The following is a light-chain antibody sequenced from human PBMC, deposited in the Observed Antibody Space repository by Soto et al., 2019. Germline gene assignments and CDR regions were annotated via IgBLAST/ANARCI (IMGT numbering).Light chain of an antibody. V-gene: IGKV3-11*01. CDR1: QSVDGQ. CDR2: DAS. Sequence: EIVMTQSPATLSVSPGERATLSCRASQSVDGQLAWYQQKPGQAPRLLIYDASERATGIPARFSGSGSGTDFTLTISSLEPEDFAVYYCQQRSNWPPMYTFGQGTKLEIK. CDR3: QQRSNWPPMYT. J-gene: IGKJ2*01.